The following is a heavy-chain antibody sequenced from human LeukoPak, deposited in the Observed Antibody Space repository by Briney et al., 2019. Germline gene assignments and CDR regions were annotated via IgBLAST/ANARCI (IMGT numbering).Heavy chain of an antibody. CDR3: ARVTGYVIEDNFDY. CDR1: GGSISSYY. CDR2: IYYSGST. Sequence: ASETLSLTCTVSGGSISSYYWSWIRQPPGKGLEWIGYIYYSGSTNYNPSLKSRVTISVDTSKNQFSLRLRSVTAADTAVYYCARVTGYVIEDNFDYWGQGTLVTVSS. D-gene: IGHD2-15*01. J-gene: IGHJ4*02. V-gene: IGHV4-59*01.